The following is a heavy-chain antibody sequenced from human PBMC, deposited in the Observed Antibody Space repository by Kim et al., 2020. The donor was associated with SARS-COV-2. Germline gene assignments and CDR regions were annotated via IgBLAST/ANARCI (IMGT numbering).Heavy chain of an antibody. V-gene: IGHV3-9*01. CDR3: AKGTHRGGWLPNAP. CDR1: GFTFDDYA. J-gene: IGHJ4*02. D-gene: IGHD5-12*01. CDR2: ISWNSGSI. Sequence: GGSLRLSCAASGFTFDDYAMHWVRQAPGKGLEWVSGISWNSGSIGYADSVKGRFTISRDNAKNSLYLQMNSLRAEDTALYYCAKGTHRGGWLPNAPWGQGTLVTVSS.